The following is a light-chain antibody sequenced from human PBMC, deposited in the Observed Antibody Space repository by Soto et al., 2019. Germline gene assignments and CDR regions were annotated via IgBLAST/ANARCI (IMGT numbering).Light chain of an antibody. V-gene: IGLV2-8*01. CDR3: SSYAGSNIVV. CDR1: SSDVGGYNY. Sequence: QSVLTQPPSASGSPGQSVTISCTGTSSDVGGYNYVSWYQQHPGKAPKLMIYEVSKRPSWVPDRFSGSKSGNTASLTVSGLQAEDEADYYCSSYAGSNIVVFGGGTQLTVL. J-gene: IGLJ2*01. CDR2: EVS.